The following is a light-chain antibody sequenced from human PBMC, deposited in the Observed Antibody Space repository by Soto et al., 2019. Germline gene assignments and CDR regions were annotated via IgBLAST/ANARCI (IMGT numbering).Light chain of an antibody. CDR3: QQYSSTFWT. J-gene: IGKJ1*01. V-gene: IGKV3-20*01. CDR1: QSISSSY. CDR2: GAS. Sequence: IALTQSPGTLSLSPGERTTLSCRASQSISSSYLAWYQQKPGQAPRLLVYGASSRATGIPDRFSGSGSGTDFTLTISRLEPEDFALYYCQQYSSTFWTLGQGTKV.